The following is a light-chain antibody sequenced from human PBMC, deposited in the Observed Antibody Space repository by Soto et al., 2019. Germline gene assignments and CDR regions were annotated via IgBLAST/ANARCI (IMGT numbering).Light chain of an antibody. J-gene: IGKJ5*01. V-gene: IGKV1-12*01. Sequence: DIQMTQSPSSVSASVGDRFTITCRASQGISRWLAWYQQKAGKAPKLLIYAASSLQSGVPSRFSGSGSGTDFTLTISSLQPEDFATYYCQQANSFPITFGQGTRLEIK. CDR1: QGISRW. CDR3: QQANSFPIT. CDR2: AAS.